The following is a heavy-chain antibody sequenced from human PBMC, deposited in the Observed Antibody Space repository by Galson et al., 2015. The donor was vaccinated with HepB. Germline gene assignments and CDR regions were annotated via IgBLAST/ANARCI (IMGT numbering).Heavy chain of an antibody. CDR3: ASNVGVRSPGAFDI. D-gene: IGHD2-21*01. Sequence: SLRLSCAASGFTFSSYSMNWVRQAPGKGLEWVSYISSSSSTIYYADSVKGRFTISRDNAKNSLYLQMSSLRDEDTAVYYCASNVGVRSPGAFDIWGQGTMVTVSS. J-gene: IGHJ3*02. CDR2: ISSSSSTI. V-gene: IGHV3-48*02. CDR1: GFTFSSYS.